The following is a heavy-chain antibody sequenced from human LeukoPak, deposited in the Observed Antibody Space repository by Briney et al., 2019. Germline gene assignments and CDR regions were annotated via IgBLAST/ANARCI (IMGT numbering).Heavy chain of an antibody. Sequence: SETLSPTCTVSGGSISSYYWSWIRQPPGKGLEWIGYIYYSGSTNYNPSLKSRVTISVDTSKNQFSLKLSSVTAADTAVYYCARRSYYGSGSYYKVGYYFDYWGQGTLVTVSS. CDR3: ARRSYYGSGSYYKVGYYFDY. J-gene: IGHJ4*02. CDR1: GGSISSYY. CDR2: IYYSGST. V-gene: IGHV4-59*08. D-gene: IGHD3-10*01.